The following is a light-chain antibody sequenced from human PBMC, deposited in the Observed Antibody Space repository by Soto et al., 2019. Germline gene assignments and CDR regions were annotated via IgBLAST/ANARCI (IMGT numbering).Light chain of an antibody. V-gene: IGKV3-20*01. CDR3: QQYGSSIFT. CDR1: QSVSSSY. CDR2: GAS. Sequence: EIVLTQSPGTLSLSPGERATLSCRASQSVSSSYLAWYQQKPGQAPRLLIYGASSRATGIPDRFSGSGSGTDFTVTISRLEPDDFAVYYCQQYGSSIFTFGPGTKVDIK. J-gene: IGKJ3*01.